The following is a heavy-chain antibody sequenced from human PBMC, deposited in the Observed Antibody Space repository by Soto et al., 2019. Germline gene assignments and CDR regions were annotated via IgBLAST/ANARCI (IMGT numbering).Heavy chain of an antibody. Sequence: DVQLVESGGGLVQPGRSLRLSCAASGFTFDDYAMHWVRQAPGKGLEWVSGISWNSGKIGYADFVKGRFTISRDNAKNSLYLQMNSLRAEDTALYYCAKDTDNWNDVDDFDYWGQGTLVTVSS. D-gene: IGHD1-1*01. CDR2: ISWNSGKI. CDR1: GFTFDDYA. CDR3: AKDTDNWNDVDDFDY. J-gene: IGHJ4*02. V-gene: IGHV3-9*01.